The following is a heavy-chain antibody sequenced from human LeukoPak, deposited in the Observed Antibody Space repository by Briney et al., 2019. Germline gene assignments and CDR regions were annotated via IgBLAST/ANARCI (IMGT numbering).Heavy chain of an antibody. J-gene: IGHJ6*02. CDR3: ARDRHDILTGYLGGYYGMDV. D-gene: IGHD3-9*01. CDR2: ISAYNGNT. CDR1: GYTFTSYG. V-gene: IGHV1-18*01. Sequence: ASVKVSCKASGYTFTSYGISWVRQAPGQGLEWMGWISAYNGNTNYAQKLQGRVTMTTDTSTSTAYMDLRTLRSDDTAVYYCARDRHDILTGYLGGYYGMDVWGQGTTVTVSS.